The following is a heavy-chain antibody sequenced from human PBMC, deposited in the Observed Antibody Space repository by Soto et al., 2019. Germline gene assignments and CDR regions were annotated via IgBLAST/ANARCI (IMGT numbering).Heavy chain of an antibody. CDR2: ISAYDDKT. CDR3: ARARLIAVTGLLRN. J-gene: IGHJ4*02. CDR1: GYPFTSYG. Sequence: QVQLVQSGAEVKKPGASVKVSCKTSGYPFTSYGINWVRQAPGQGPEWMGWISAYDDKTIYSQKFQGRVTLTADTATTTAYMELRGLRFDDAAVYDCARARLIAVTGLLRNWGQGTLVTVSS. V-gene: IGHV1-18*01. D-gene: IGHD6-19*01.